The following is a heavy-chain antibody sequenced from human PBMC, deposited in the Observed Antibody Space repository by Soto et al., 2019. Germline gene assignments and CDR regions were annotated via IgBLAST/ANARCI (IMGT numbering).Heavy chain of an antibody. Sequence: EVQLVESGGGLVQPGGSLRLSCVASGFTFSSYWMHWVRPVPGKEPVWVSFIDSYGSSTKYADSVRGRFTISRDNAKNTLYLLMNSLRVEDTAVYYCVRGLGNSDHWGQGTLVTVSS. CDR1: GFTFSSYW. CDR3: VRGLGNSDH. CDR2: IDSYGSST. J-gene: IGHJ4*02. V-gene: IGHV3-74*03.